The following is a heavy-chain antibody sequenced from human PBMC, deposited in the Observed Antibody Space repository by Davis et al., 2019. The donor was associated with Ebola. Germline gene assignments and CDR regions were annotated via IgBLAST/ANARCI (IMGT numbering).Heavy chain of an antibody. J-gene: IGHJ5*02. CDR2: IYYSGST. Sequence: SETLSLTCTVSGGSISSHYWSWIRQPPGKGLEWIGYIYYSGSTNYNPSLKSRVTISVDPSKNQFSLKLSSVTAADTAVYYCARGVGAATRFDPWGQGTLVTVSS. CDR3: ARGVGAATRFDP. D-gene: IGHD4-17*01. CDR1: GGSISSHY. V-gene: IGHV4-59*11.